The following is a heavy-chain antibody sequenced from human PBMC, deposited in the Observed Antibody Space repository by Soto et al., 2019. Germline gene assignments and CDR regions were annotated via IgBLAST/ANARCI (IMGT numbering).Heavy chain of an antibody. Sequence: EVQLVESGGGLVKPGGSLRLSCAASGFTSSSYSMNWVRQAPGKGLEWVSIITITGFIDYADSVKGRFTISRDNAKSSPYRQMNSLRAENTAVYYCARDSREYNANAYNWGQGTLVTVSS. CDR2: IITITGFI. D-gene: IGHD5-12*01. CDR3: ARDSREYNANAYN. CDR1: GFTSSSYS. V-gene: IGHV3-21*02. J-gene: IGHJ4*02.